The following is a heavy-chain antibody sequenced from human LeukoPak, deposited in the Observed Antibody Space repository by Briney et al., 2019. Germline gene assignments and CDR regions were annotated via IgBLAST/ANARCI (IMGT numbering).Heavy chain of an antibody. CDR2: IIPIFGTA. CDR1: GGTFSSYA. V-gene: IGHV1-69*13. CDR3: ARSPSYSSSWYVFDY. J-gene: IGHJ4*02. Sequence: SVKVSCKASGGTFSSYAISWVRQAPGQGLEWMGGIIPIFGTANYAQKFQGRVTITADESTSTAYMELSSLRSEDTAVYYCARSPSYSSSWYVFDYWGQGTLVTVPS. D-gene: IGHD6-13*01.